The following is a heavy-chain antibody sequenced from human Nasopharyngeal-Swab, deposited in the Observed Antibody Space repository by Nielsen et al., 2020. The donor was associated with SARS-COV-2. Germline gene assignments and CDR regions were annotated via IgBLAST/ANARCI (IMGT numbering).Heavy chain of an antibody. Sequence: SDTLSPTCTVSGGSISSSSYYWGWIRQPPGKGLEWIGSIYYSGSTYYNPSLKSRVTISVDTSKNQFSLKLSSVTAADTAVYYCSSGELLLDYWGQGTLVTVSS. CDR1: GGSISSSSYY. CDR3: SSGELLLDY. D-gene: IGHD3-10*01. CDR2: IYYSGST. J-gene: IGHJ4*02. V-gene: IGHV4-39*01.